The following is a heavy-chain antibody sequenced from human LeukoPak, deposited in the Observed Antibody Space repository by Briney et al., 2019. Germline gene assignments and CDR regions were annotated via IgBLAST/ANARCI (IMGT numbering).Heavy chain of an antibody. CDR3: ARADGTAFDY. CDR2: IYTSGST. Sequence: SQTLSLTCTVSGGSISSGSYYWSWIRQPAGKGLEWIGRIYTSGSTNYNPSLKSRVTMSVDTSKNQFSLKLSSVTAADTAVYYCARADGTAFDYWGQGTLVTVSS. CDR1: GGSISSGSYY. V-gene: IGHV4-61*02. J-gene: IGHJ4*02. D-gene: IGHD2-8*02.